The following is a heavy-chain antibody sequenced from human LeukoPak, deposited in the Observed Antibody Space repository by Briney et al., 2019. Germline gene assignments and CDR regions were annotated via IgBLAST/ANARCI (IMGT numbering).Heavy chain of an antibody. V-gene: IGHV1-69*06. CDR2: IIPIFGTA. Sequence: RASVKVSCKASGGTFSSYAISWVRQAPGQGLEWMGGIIPIFGTANYAQKFQGRVTITADKSTSTAYMELSSLRSEDTAVYYCARDTEYGSSWYGAFDIWGQGTMVTVSS. CDR1: GGTFSSYA. D-gene: IGHD6-13*01. CDR3: ARDTEYGSSWYGAFDI. J-gene: IGHJ3*02.